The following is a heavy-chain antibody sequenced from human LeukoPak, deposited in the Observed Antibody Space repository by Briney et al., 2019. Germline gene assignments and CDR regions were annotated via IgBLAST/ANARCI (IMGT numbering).Heavy chain of an antibody. V-gene: IGHV4-59*08. Sequence: SETLSLTCAVSGVSINSHYWSWIRQSPGRGLEWIGHISDKGTTKYNPSLKSRVIIWADTSENHLSLNLTSVLAADTAIYYCARRDAGWNYCDYWGQGILVTVSS. CDR2: ISDKGTT. CDR3: ARRDAGWNYCDY. CDR1: GVSINSHY. J-gene: IGHJ4*02. D-gene: IGHD6-19*01.